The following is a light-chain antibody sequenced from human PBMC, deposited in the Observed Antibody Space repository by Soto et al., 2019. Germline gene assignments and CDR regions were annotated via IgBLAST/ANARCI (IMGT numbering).Light chain of an antibody. V-gene: IGKV3-15*01. CDR2: DAS. CDR3: QQYNDWQWT. CDR1: QTLINK. Sequence: IVMTQSPATLSVSPGERATLSCRASQTLINKLAWFQQEPGQAPRLLIYDASTRATGVPARFSGSGSGTEFTLTISSLQSEDFVVYYCQQYNDWQWTFGQGTKVEIK. J-gene: IGKJ1*01.